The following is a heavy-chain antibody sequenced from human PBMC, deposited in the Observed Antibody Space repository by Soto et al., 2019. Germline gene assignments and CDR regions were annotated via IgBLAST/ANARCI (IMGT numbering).Heavy chain of an antibody. V-gene: IGHV4-31*03. CDR2: IYYSGST. D-gene: IGHD5-12*01. J-gene: IGHJ5*02. Sequence: SETLSLTCTVSGGSISSGGYYWSWIRQHPGKGLEWIGYIYYSGSTYYNPSLKSRVTISVDTSKNQFSLKLSSVTAADTAVYYCARAGWLQFFGRDESNWFDPWGQGTLVTVSS. CDR1: GGSISSGGYY. CDR3: ARAGWLQFFGRDESNWFDP.